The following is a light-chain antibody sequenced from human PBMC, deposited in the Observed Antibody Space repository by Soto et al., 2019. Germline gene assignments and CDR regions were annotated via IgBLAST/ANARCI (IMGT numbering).Light chain of an antibody. CDR1: QSVSSN. CDR2: GAS. J-gene: IGKJ2*01. Sequence: EIVMTQSPATLSVSPGERATLSCRASQSVSSNLAWYQQKPGQAPRLLIYGASTRATGIPARFSGSGSGTEFTLTISSLQSEDFVVYYCQPYTNWPPYTFGQGTKLEIK. CDR3: QPYTNWPPYT. V-gene: IGKV3-15*01.